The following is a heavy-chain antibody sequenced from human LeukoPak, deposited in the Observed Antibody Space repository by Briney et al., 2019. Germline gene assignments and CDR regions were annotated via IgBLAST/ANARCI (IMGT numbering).Heavy chain of an antibody. V-gene: IGHV3-64*01. J-gene: IGHJ4*02. CDR3: ARATGIVGAPD. CDR2: ISSKGGST. D-gene: IGHD1-26*01. Sequence: GGSLRLSCAAGGFTFSSYATQWVRQAPGEGLEYVSAISSKGGSTFYANSVKGRFTISRDNSKNTLYLQMGSLRAENMAVYYCARATGIVGAPDWGQGTLVTVSS. CDR1: GFTFSSYA.